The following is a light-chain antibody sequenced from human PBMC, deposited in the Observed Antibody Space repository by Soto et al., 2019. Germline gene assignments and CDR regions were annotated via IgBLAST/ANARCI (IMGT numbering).Light chain of an antibody. Sequence: QSSLNHPASVSGSPGQSITISCSGTSRDIGAYNLVSWYQQPPGKAPKLLIYEVRNRPSGISYRFSGSKSGTTASLTISSLLPEDEADYYCSAYTSRSTLVFGGGTKVTVL. V-gene: IGLV2-14*01. J-gene: IGLJ2*01. CDR3: SAYTSRSTLV. CDR2: EVR. CDR1: SRDIGAYNL.